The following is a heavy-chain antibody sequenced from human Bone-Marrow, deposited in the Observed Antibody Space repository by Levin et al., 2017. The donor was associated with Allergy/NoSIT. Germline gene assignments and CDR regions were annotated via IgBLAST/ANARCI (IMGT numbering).Heavy chain of an antibody. CDR1: GFTFDNYV. Sequence: QPGGSLRLSCAASGFTFDNYVMHWVRQAPGKGLEWVSGFSWNSGGIAYADSVKGQFTISRDNAKNSLYLQMNSLRSEDTALYYCAIDSSMSGIKRDFDYWGQGTLVTVSS. J-gene: IGHJ4*02. CDR3: AIDSSMSGIKRDFDY. V-gene: IGHV3-9*01. CDR2: FSWNSGGI. D-gene: IGHD1-20*01.